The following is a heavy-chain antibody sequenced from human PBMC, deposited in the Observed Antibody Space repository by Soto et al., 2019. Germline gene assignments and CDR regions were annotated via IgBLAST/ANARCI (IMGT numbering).Heavy chain of an antibody. Sequence: GGSLRLSCAASGFTFSSFGMAWVRQGPGKGLEWVSAISGSGGATYYADSVKGRFTISRDNSKNTLSPQMSSLGAEDTAVYYCAKYLLEDTSSIFGCWGRGTLVTISS. J-gene: IGHJ4*02. CDR3: AKYLLEDTSSIFGC. V-gene: IGHV3-23*01. D-gene: IGHD3-3*01. CDR1: GFTFSSFG. CDR2: ISGSGGAT.